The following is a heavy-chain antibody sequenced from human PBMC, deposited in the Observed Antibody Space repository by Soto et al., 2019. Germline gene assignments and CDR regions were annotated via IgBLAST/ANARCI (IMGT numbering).Heavy chain of an antibody. Sequence: ASVKVSCKASGYTFTSYAMHWVRQAPGQRLEWMGIINASGGSTNYAQKFQGRVTMTRDTSTSTVYMGLSSLRSEDTAVYYCARDGSYDFWSGSHYMDVWGKGTTVTVSS. V-gene: IGHV1-46*03. CDR2: INASGGST. CDR3: ARDGSYDFWSGSHYMDV. CDR1: GYTFTSYA. D-gene: IGHD3-3*01. J-gene: IGHJ6*03.